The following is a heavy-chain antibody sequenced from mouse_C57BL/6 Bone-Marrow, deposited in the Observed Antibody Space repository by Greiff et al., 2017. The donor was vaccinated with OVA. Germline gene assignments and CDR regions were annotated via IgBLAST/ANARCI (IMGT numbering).Heavy chain of an antibody. J-gene: IGHJ4*01. V-gene: IGHV1-62-2*01. CDR1: GYTFTEYT. Sequence: QVQLQQSGAELVKPGASVKLSCKASGYTFTEYTIHWVKQRSGQGLEWIGWFYPGSGSIKYNEKFKDKATLTADKSSSTVYMELSRVTSEDSAVYFCASSLITTVVALPSMDYWGQGTSVTVSS. CDR2: FYPGSGSI. D-gene: IGHD1-1*01. CDR3: ASSLITTVVALPSMDY.